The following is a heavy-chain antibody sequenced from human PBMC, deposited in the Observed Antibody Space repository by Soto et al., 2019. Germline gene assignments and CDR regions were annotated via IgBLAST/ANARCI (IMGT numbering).Heavy chain of an antibody. CDR1: GFTVSSNY. V-gene: IGHV3-66*01. D-gene: IGHD6-13*01. CDR3: ARVLVSSSLNYYYYYGMDV. CDR2: IYSGGST. Sequence: GSRRLSCAASGFTVSSNYMSWVRQAPGKGLEWVSVIYSGGSTYYADSVKGRFTISRDNSKNTLYLQMNSLRAEDTAVYYCARVLVSSSLNYYYYYGMDVWGQGTTVTVSS. J-gene: IGHJ6*02.